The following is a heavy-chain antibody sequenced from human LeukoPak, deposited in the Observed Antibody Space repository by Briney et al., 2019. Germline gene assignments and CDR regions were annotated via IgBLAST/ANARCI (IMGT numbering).Heavy chain of an antibody. D-gene: IGHD2-21*02. CDR2: INPNSGGT. V-gene: IGHV1-2*02. CDR3: ARGGGDYSIPVDY. CDR1: GYTFTDYY. Sequence: ASVKVSCKASGYTFTDYYIHWVRQAPGQGLEWMGWINPNSGGTNYAQKFQGRVTMTRDTSISTAYMELSRLRSDDTAVYYCARGGGDYSIPVDYWGQGTLVTVSS. J-gene: IGHJ4*02.